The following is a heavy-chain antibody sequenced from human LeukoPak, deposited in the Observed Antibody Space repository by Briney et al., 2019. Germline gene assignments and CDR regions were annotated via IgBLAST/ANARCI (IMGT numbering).Heavy chain of an antibody. V-gene: IGHV3-15*01. CDR1: GFTFSNAW. J-gene: IGHJ4*02. Sequence: GGSLRLSCAASGFTFSNAWMSWVRQAPGKGLEWVGRIKSKTDGGKTDYAGPVKGRFTISRDDSKDTLYLQMNSLKPEDTAVYYCTTDYDILTGSKKPQSIDYWGQGTLVTVSS. D-gene: IGHD3-9*01. CDR2: IKSKTDGGKT. CDR3: TTDYDILTGSKKPQSIDY.